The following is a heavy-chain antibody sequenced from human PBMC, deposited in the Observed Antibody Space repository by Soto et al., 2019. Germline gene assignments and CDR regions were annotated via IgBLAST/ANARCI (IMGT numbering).Heavy chain of an antibody. CDR2: INNEGSEM. V-gene: IGHV3-7*05. J-gene: IGHJ3*02. Sequence: EVQVVESGGGSVPPGGSLSLSCTVSGFPFSGYLMDWVRKAPGKGLEWEAKINNEGSEMYYGDSVKGRFTISRDNANNSLYLQINGQSDEDTAVYYCARGLVDMWGQGTMVTVAS. D-gene: IGHD2-15*01. CDR1: GFPFSGYL. CDR3: ARGLVDM.